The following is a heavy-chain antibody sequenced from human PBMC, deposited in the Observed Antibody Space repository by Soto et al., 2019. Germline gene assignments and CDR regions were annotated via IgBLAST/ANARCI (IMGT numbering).Heavy chain of an antibody. CDR1: GGSISSGGYY. J-gene: IGHJ5*02. V-gene: IGHV4-31*03. Sequence: QVQLQESGPGLVKPSQTLSLTCTVSGGSISSGGYYWSWIRQHPGKGLEWIGYIYYSGSTYYNPSLKSRVTISVDTSKNQVYLKLSSVTAAGKAVDYGARVRRVVSSTSWFGPLGQGTLVTGSS. CDR3: ARVRRVVSSTSWFGP. CDR2: IYYSGST. D-gene: IGHD2-15*01.